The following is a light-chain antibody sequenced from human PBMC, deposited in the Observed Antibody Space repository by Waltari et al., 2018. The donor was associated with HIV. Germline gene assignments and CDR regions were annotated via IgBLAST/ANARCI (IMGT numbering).Light chain of an antibody. V-gene: IGLV2-11*01. Sequence: QSALTQPRSVSGSPGQSVTISCTGTSSDVGGYNYVSWYQQHPGKAPKLMIYDVSKRPSGVPDRFSGSKSGNTASLTISGLQADDDADYYCCSYVGSGYVFGTGTKVTVL. CDR3: CSYVGSGYV. CDR2: DVS. CDR1: SSDVGGYNY. J-gene: IGLJ1*01.